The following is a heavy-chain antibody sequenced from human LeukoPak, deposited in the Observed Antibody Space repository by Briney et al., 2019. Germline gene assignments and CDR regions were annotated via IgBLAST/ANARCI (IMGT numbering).Heavy chain of an antibody. J-gene: IGHJ4*02. D-gene: IGHD3-10*01. CDR2: INHSGST. CDR3: ARGRYYYGSGSYAADY. CDR1: GGSFSGYY. Sequence: SETLSLTCAVYGGSFSGYYWSWIRQPPGKGLEWIGEINHSGSTNYNPSLRSRVTISVDTSKNQFSLKLSSVTAADTAVYYCARGRYYYGSGSYAADYWGQGTLVTVSS. V-gene: IGHV4-34*01.